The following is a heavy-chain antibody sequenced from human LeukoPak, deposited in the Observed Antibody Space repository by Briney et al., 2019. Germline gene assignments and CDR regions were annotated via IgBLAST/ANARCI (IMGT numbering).Heavy chain of an antibody. CDR1: GYTFTSYG. D-gene: IGHD3-3*01. Sequence: ASVKVSCKASGYTFTSYGISWVRQAPGQGLEWMGWISAYNGNTNYAQKLQGRVTMTTDTSTSTAYMELRSLRSDDTAVYYCARVNDFWSGYFYFDYWGQGTLVTVSS. J-gene: IGHJ4*02. CDR3: ARVNDFWSGYFYFDY. CDR2: ISAYNGNT. V-gene: IGHV1-18*01.